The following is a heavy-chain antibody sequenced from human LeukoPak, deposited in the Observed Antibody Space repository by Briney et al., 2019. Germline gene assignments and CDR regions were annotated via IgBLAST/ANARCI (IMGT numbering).Heavy chain of an antibody. V-gene: IGHV1-18*04. J-gene: IGHJ4*02. CDR2: ISAYNGNT. D-gene: IGHD2-15*01. CDR1: GYTFTSYY. Sequence: ASVKVSCKASGYTFTSYYMHWVRQAPGQGLEWMGWISAYNGNTNYAQKLQGRVTMTTDTSTSTAYMELRSLRSDDTAVYYCARLYCSGGSCPHSYWGQGTLVTVSS. CDR3: ARLYCSGGSCPHSY.